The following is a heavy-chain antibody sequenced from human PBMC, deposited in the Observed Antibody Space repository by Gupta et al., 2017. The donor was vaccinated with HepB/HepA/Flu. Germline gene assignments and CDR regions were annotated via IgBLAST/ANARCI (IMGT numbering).Heavy chain of an antibody. V-gene: IGHV3-23*01. CDR3: AKDLRRYYDSSDYGVDY. CDR1: GFTFSNYA. J-gene: IGHJ4*02. Sequence: EVQLLESGGGSVQPGGSLRLSCSASGFTFSNYAMIWVRHAPGKGLEWVSRISGSGGSPYYADSLKGRFTISRYNSKKTLYLQMNGLRAEDTAVYYCAKDLRRYYDSSDYGVDYWGQGTRVTVSS. D-gene: IGHD3-22*01. CDR2: ISGSGGSP.